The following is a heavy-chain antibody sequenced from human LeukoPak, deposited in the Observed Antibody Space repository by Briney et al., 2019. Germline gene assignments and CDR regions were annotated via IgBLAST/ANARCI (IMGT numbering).Heavy chain of an antibody. V-gene: IGHV3-23*01. Sequence: GGSLRLSCAASGFTFSSYAMSWVRQAPGKGLEWVSAISGSGGSTYYADSVKGRFTISRDNSKNTLYLQMNSLRAEDPAVYYCGKKNKGAGGGGGLVVYWGQGTLVTVSS. CDR1: GFTFSSYA. CDR2: ISGSGGST. CDR3: GKKNKGAGGGGGLVVY. J-gene: IGHJ4*02. D-gene: IGHD3-16*01.